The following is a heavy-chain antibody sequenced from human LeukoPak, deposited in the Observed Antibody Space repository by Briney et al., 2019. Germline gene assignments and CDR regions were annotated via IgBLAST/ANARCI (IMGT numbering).Heavy chain of an antibody. J-gene: IGHJ5*02. CDR3: ARYPSVAATGWGRWFDH. D-gene: IGHD6-13*01. CDR2: ISSSSSTI. V-gene: IGHV3-48*02. Sequence: GGSLRLSCAASGFTFSSFNMNWVRHTPGKGLEWISYISSSSSTIYYADSVKGQFTISRDNAKSSLYLQMNSLRDEDTAVYYCARYPSVAATGWGRWFDHWGQGTPVTVSS. CDR1: GFTFSSFN.